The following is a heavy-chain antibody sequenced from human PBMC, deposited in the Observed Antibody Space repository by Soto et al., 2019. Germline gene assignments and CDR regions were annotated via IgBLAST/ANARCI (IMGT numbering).Heavy chain of an antibody. CDR2: VSGSGSSS. D-gene: IGHD5-18*01. V-gene: IGHV3-23*01. CDR1: GFNFGSYA. Sequence: EEQLLESGGGLVQPGGSLRLSCAATGFNFGSYAMGWVRQAPGKGLEWVSRVSGSGSSSYYADSVKGRLTMSKNKSKNTMYLVLNNLTSEYTAVYFWLKVKESGYRGAFDSWGQGTMVTVSS. J-gene: IGHJ4*02. CDR3: LKVKESGYRGAFDS.